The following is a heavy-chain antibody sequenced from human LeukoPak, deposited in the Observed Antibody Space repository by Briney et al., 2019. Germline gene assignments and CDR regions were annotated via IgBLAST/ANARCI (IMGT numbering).Heavy chain of an antibody. CDR2: IYYSEAA. J-gene: IGHJ5*02. Sequence: SETLSLTCTVSGGSITTSSYYWGWIRQPPGKGLEWIGSIYYSEAAYYNPSLQSRVSISLETSKNMFSLRLASVTAADTAVCYCARRHYYYDSSGYYYGPWGQGTLVIVSS. CDR3: ARRHYYYDSSGYYYGP. V-gene: IGHV4-39*01. D-gene: IGHD3-22*01. CDR1: GGSITTSSYY.